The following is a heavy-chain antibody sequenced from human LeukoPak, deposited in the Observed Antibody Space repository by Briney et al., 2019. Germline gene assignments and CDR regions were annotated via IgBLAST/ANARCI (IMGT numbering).Heavy chain of an antibody. D-gene: IGHD5-18*01. Sequence: GGSLRLSCAASGFTFSTYSMNWVRQAPGKGLEWISYIISSGSTIYYADSVKGRFTISRDNAKNSLYLQMNSLRAEDTAVYYCARRGIQLWPHDDYWGQGTLVTVSS. CDR3: ARRGIQLWPHDDY. V-gene: IGHV3-48*04. CDR1: GFTFSTYS. J-gene: IGHJ4*02. CDR2: IISSGSTI.